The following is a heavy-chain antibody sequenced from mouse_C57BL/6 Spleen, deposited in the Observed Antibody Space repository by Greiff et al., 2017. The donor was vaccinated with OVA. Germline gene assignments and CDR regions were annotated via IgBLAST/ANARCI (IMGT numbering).Heavy chain of an antibody. CDR2: IHPNSGST. CDR1: GYTFTSYW. V-gene: IGHV1-64*01. J-gene: IGHJ3*01. Sequence: VQLQQPGAELVKPGASVKLSCKASGYTFTSYWMHWVKQRPGQGLEWIGMIHPNSGSTKYNEKFKSKATLTVDKSSSTAYMQLSSLTSEDSAVYYCASGYYSNYEAYWGQGTLVTVSA. CDR3: ASGYYSNYEAY. D-gene: IGHD2-5*01.